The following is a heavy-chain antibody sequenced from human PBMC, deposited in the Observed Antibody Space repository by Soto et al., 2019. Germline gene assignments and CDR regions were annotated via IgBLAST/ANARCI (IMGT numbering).Heavy chain of an antibody. CDR3: AKDLGDYDYYGMDV. CDR2: ISYDGSNK. D-gene: IGHD4-17*01. J-gene: IGHJ6*02. CDR1: GFTFSSYG. Sequence: QVQLVESGGGVVQPGRSLRLSCAASGFTFSSYGMHWVRQAPGKGLEWVAVISYDGSNKYYADSVKGRFTISRDNSKNTLYLQMNSLRAEDTAVYYCAKDLGDYDYYGMDVWGQGTTVTVSS. V-gene: IGHV3-30*18.